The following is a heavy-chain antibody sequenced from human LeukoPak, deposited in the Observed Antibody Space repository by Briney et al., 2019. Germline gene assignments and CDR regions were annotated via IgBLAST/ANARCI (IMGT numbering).Heavy chain of an antibody. CDR2: ISGYTGNT. CDR3: ARPANLYYASDAFDI. D-gene: IGHD3-16*01. Sequence: ASVKVSCKASGYSFTNYAINWVRQAPGQGLEWMGWISGYTGNTNYAQKFQGRVTMTASTSTNTASMELRSLRSDDTAVYYCARPANLYYASDAFDIWGQGTMVTVSS. CDR1: GYSFTNYA. V-gene: IGHV1-18*01. J-gene: IGHJ3*02.